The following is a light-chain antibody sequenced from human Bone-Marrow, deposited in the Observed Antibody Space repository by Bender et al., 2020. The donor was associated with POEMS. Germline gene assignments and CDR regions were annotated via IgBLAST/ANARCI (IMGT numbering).Light chain of an antibody. CDR2: YDS. Sequence: SYVLTQPPSVSVAPGKTARITCGGNNIGSKSVHWYQQQPGQAPVLVIYYDSDRPSGIPERFSGSNSGNAATLTISRVEAGDEADYYCQVWDTSNNHHVFGIGTKVTVL. CDR1: NIGSKS. V-gene: IGLV3-21*04. CDR3: QVWDTSNNHHV. J-gene: IGLJ1*01.